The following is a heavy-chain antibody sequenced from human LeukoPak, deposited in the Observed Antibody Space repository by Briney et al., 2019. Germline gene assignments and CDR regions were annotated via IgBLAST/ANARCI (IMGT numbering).Heavy chain of an antibody. V-gene: IGHV3-13*01. CDR1: GFLFTKYD. CDR2: IDRDGVT. J-gene: IGHJ4*02. D-gene: IGHD4-17*01. Sequence: GGSLRLSCAASGFLFTKYDMHWVRQVTGKGLEWVSGIDRDGVTYYSGSVRGRFTTSRDNAKNSLDLQMNTLRAGDTGVYYCARDLGYGDPFDCWGQGTLVTVSS. CDR3: ARDLGYGDPFDC.